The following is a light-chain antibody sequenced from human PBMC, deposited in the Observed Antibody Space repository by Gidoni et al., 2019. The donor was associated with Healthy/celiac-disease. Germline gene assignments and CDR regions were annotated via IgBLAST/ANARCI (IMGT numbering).Light chain of an antibody. Sequence: DIQMTQSPSSLSASVGDRVTITCRASQSISSYLNGYQQKPGNAPQLLIYAASSLPSGVPSRFSGSGSGTDFTLPISSLQPEDFATYYCQQSSSTPSTFXXXTKVEIK. CDR1: QSISSY. J-gene: IGKJ1*01. CDR3: QQSSSTPST. V-gene: IGKV1-39*01. CDR2: AAS.